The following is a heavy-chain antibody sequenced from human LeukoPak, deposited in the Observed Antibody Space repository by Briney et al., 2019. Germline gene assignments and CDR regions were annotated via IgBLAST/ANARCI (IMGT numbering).Heavy chain of an antibody. V-gene: IGHV4-39*07. CDR1: GGSFSSSSFY. D-gene: IGHD4-17*01. Sequence: SETLSLTCTVSGGSFSSSSFYWVWLGQPPGMGREWIGSIYYSGRTYYNPSLKSRVTISADTSKNQFSLKLSSVTAADTAVYYCARDSTYGDYNQVLRERGAFDIWGQGTMVTVSS. CDR2: IYYSGRT. J-gene: IGHJ3*02. CDR3: ARDSTYGDYNQVLRERGAFDI.